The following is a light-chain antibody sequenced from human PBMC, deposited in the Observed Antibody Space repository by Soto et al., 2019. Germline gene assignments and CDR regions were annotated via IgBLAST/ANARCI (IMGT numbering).Light chain of an antibody. V-gene: IGLV2-11*01. J-gene: IGLJ1*01. CDR2: DVN. CDR1: SSDVGGYNY. CDR3: SSYGGSKTYV. Sequence: QSVLTQPRSVSGSPGQSVTISCTGTSSDVGGYNYVSWYQHHPGKVPKLMIYDVNKRPSGVPDRFSGSKSGNTASLTISDLQAENEADYYCSSYGGSKTYVLEPGPKVTAL.